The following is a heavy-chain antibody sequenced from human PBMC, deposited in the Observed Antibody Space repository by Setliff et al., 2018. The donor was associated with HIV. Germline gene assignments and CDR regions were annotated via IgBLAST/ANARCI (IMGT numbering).Heavy chain of an antibody. V-gene: IGHV4-31*03. Sequence: SLTCTVSGGSIDTGGYYWSWIRQHPGKGLEWIGYIFYSGSTYYNPSLKSRVTLSVDTSKNRFFLKLTSVTAADAAVYYCARSSSSPNYFYYYMDVWGKGTTVTVSS. J-gene: IGHJ6*03. CDR3: ARSSSSPNYFYYYMDV. D-gene: IGHD6-6*01. CDR2: IFYSGST. CDR1: GGSIDTGGYY.